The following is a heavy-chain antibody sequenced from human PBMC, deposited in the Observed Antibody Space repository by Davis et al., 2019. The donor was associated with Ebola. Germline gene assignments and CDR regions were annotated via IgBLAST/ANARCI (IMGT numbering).Heavy chain of an antibody. Sequence: GESLKISCAASGFTFSDYYMSWIRQAPGKGLEWVSYISISSYTNYADSVKGRFTISRDNSKNTLYLQMNSLRPEDTAVYYCARDSNDYSFDYWGQGTLVTVSS. CDR1: GFTFSDYY. CDR3: ARDSNDYSFDY. D-gene: IGHD4-11*01. V-gene: IGHV3-11*06. CDR2: ISISSYT. J-gene: IGHJ4*02.